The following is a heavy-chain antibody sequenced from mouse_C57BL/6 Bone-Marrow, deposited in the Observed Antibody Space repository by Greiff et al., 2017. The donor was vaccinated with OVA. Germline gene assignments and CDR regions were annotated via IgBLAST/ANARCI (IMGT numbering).Heavy chain of an antibody. CDR2: IDPSDSYT. V-gene: IGHV1-69*01. CDR1: GYTFTSYW. D-gene: IGHD4-1*01. CDR3: AREYWDWYFDV. J-gene: IGHJ1*03. Sequence: QVQLQQSGAELVMPGASVKLSCKASGYTFTSYWMHWVKQRPGQGLEWIGEIDPSDSYTNYNQKFKGKSTLTVDKSSSTAYMQLSSLTSEDSAVYYCAREYWDWYFDVWGTGTTVTVSS.